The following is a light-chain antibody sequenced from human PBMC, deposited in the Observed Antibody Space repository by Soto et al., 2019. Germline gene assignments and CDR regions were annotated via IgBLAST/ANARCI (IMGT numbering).Light chain of an antibody. J-gene: IGKJ2*01. CDR1: QSISSY. CDR2: AAS. CDR3: QQSYSIPFT. V-gene: IGKV1-39*01. Sequence: DIQMTQSPSSLSASVGDRVTITCRASQSISSYLNWYQQKPRKAPELLIYAASSLQSGVPSRFSGSGSGTDFTLTISSLQPEDFAPYYCQQSYSIPFTFGQGTSLEIK.